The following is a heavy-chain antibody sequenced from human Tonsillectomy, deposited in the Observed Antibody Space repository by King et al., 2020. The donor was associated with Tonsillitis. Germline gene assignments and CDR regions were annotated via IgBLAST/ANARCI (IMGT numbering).Heavy chain of an antibody. CDR3: AKDNYGDYVPYDFDY. CDR1: GFTFSSYA. J-gene: IGHJ4*02. CDR2: ISGSGGST. Sequence: VQLVESGGGLVQPGGSLRLSCAASGFTFSSYAMSWVRQAPGKGLEWVADISGSGGSTYYADSVKGRFTISRDNAKNTLYLQMNSLRAEDTAVYYCAKDNYGDYVPYDFDYWGQGTLVTVSS. D-gene: IGHD4-17*01. V-gene: IGHV3-23*04.